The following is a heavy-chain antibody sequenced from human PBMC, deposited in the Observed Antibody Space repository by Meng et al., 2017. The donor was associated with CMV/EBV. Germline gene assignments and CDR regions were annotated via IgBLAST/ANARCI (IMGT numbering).Heavy chain of an antibody. CDR1: GFTFSSYS. CDR3: AKRRTGYSSGDDY. CDR2: ISGDGYTT. D-gene: IGHD6-25*01. Sequence: GESLKISCVASGFTFSSYSMSWVRQAPGKGLEWVSVISGDGYTTFYADSAKGRFTISRDDSKNTLYLQMNSLRVEDTAVYYCAKRRTGYSSGDDYWGQGTLVTVSS. J-gene: IGHJ4*02. V-gene: IGHV3-23*01.